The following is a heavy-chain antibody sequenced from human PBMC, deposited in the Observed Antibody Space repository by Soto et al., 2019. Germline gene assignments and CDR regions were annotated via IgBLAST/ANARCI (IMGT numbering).Heavy chain of an antibody. J-gene: IGHJ4*02. CDR1: GFSLSNSGVG. Sequence: QIPLKESGPSPVKHTQTLTVTCTFSGFSLSNSGVGVAWIRQPPGKALEWLALIYGDNDTRYRPSLKTRLTIKKDTYTNQVVLTMTNMDPVDTATYYCAHCTLHDYGDYDPGTSHVFDSWGQGTLVTVSS. CDR2: IYGDNDT. V-gene: IGHV2-5*02. CDR3: AHCTLHDYGDYDPGTSHVFDS. D-gene: IGHD4-17*01.